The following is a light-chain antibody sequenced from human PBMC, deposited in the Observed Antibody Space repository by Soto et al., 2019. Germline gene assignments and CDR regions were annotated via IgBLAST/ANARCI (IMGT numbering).Light chain of an antibody. CDR3: MQALQTPRT. J-gene: IGKJ5*01. V-gene: IGKV2-28*01. Sequence: DVVMTQSPLSLPVTPGEPASLSXRSSQSLVSSNGYNYLGWXLQKPGXPPQXXXYLXSNRASGVPDRLSGSGSGTDFTPKISRVDAEYVGVYYCMQALQTPRTFGQGTRLEIK. CDR1: QSLVSSNGYNY. CDR2: LXS.